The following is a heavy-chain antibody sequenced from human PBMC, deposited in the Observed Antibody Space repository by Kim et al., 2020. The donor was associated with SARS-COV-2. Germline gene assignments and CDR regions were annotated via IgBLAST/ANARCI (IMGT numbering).Heavy chain of an antibody. CDR2: INHSGST. CDR3: ARGPFTIFGVVITPSRGWFDP. Sequence: SETLSLTCAVYGGSFSGYYWSWIRQPPGKGLEWIGEINHSGSTNYNPSLKSRVTISVDTSKNQFSLKLSSVTAADTAVYYCARGPFTIFGVVITPSRGWFDPWGQGTLVTVSS. J-gene: IGHJ5*02. CDR1: GGSFSGYY. D-gene: IGHD3-3*01. V-gene: IGHV4-34*01.